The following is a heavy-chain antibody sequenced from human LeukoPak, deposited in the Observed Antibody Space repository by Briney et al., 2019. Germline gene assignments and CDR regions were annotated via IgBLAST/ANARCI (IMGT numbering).Heavy chain of an antibody. CDR2: IKSKSYGGTT. J-gene: IGHJ3*02. D-gene: IGHD6-19*01. CDR3: TAESIAVPGSWAFDI. V-gene: IGHV3-15*01. CDR1: GFTFSSYW. Sequence: GGSLRLSCAASGFTFSSYWMHWVRQAPGKGLEWVGRIKSKSYGGTTDYAAPVKGRFTISRDDSKNMLYLQMNILETEDTAIYFCTAESIAVPGSWAFDIWGQGTVVTVSS.